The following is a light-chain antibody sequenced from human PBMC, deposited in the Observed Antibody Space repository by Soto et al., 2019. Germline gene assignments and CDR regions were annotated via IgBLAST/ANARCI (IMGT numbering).Light chain of an antibody. CDR1: SSDVGGYNY. CDR2: EVN. CDR3: SSYAGSNNYV. J-gene: IGLJ1*01. Sequence: QLVLTQPSSLSASPGQSVTISCTGTSSDVGGYNYVSWYQQHPGKAPKFMIYEVNKRPSGVPDRFSGSKSGNTASLTVSGLQAEDEADYYCSSYAGSNNYVFGTGTKVTVL. V-gene: IGLV2-8*01.